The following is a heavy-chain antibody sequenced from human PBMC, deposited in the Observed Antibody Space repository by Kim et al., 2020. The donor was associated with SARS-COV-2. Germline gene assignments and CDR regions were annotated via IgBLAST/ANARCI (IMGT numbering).Heavy chain of an antibody. Sequence: AHVKGRFTISRDESKNTLYLQMNSLKNEDTAVYYGTTEDGEVRGVITLDDWGQGTLVTVSS. D-gene: IGHD3-10*01. J-gene: IGHJ4*02. V-gene: IGHV3-15*01. CDR3: TTEDGEVRGVITLDD.